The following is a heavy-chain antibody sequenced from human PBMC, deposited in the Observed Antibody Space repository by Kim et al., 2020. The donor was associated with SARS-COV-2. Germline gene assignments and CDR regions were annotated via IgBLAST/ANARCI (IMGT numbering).Heavy chain of an antibody. J-gene: IGHJ3*02. V-gene: IGHV4-34*01. CDR2: INHSGST. CDR1: GGSFSGYY. CDR3: ARVNSLPGDIVVVPAATNAFDI. D-gene: IGHD2-2*01. Sequence: SETLSLTCAVYGGSFSGYYWSWIRQPPGKGLEWIGEINHSGSTNYNPSLKSRVTISVDTSKNQFSLKLSSVTAADTAVYYCARVNSLPGDIVVVPAATNAFDIWGQGRMVTVSS.